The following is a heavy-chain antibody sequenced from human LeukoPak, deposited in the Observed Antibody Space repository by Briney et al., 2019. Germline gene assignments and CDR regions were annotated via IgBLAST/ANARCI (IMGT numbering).Heavy chain of an antibody. CDR2: INPSGGST. CDR3: ARGGPVAAINYYYYGMDV. J-gene: IGHJ6*04. Sequence: ASVKVSCKASGYTFTSYYMHWVRQAPGQGLEWMGKINPSGGSTSYAQKFQGRVTMTRDTSTSTVYMELSSLRSEDTAVYYCARGGPVAAINYYYYGMDVWGKGTTVTVSS. V-gene: IGHV1-46*01. D-gene: IGHD2-15*01. CDR1: GYTFTSYY.